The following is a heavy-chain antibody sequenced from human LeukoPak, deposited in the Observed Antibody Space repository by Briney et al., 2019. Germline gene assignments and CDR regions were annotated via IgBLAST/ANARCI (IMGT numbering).Heavy chain of an antibody. D-gene: IGHD5-18*01. CDR2: ISGSGGST. Sequence: PGGSLRLSCAASGFTFSSSAMNWVRQAPGRGLEWVSAISGSGGSTYYADSVKGRFTISRDNSKNTLYLQMNSLRAEDTAVYYCAKRGAYSPPYWGQGTLVTVSS. CDR1: GFTFSSSA. V-gene: IGHV3-23*01. CDR3: AKRGAYSPPY. J-gene: IGHJ4*02.